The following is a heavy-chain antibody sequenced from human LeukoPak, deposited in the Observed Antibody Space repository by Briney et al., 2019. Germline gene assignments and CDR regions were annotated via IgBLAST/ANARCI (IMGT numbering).Heavy chain of an antibody. Sequence: SETLSLTCTVSGGSVSSGSYYWSWIRQPPGKRLEWIGYIYYSGSTNYNPSLKSRVTISVDTSKNQFSLKLSSVTAADTAVYYCASQGIAVANDAFDIWGQGTMVTVSS. CDR3: ASQGIAVANDAFDI. J-gene: IGHJ3*02. V-gene: IGHV4-61*01. D-gene: IGHD6-19*01. CDR1: GGSVSSGSYY. CDR2: IYYSGST.